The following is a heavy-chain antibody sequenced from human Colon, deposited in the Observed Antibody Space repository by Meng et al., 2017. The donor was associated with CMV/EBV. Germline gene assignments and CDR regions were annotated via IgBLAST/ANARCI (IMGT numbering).Heavy chain of an antibody. D-gene: IGHD2-8*01. CDR1: GFTFSNYW. J-gene: IGHJ4*02. CDR3: ARIFCTTTDCYYDY. CDR2: INPNANAN. V-gene: IGHV3-7*01. Sequence: GGSLRLSCAPSGFTFSNYWMSWVRQAPGEGLEWVANINPNANANYYVDSMKGRFTISRDNAKSSLFLQMASLRAEDTAVYYCARIFCTTTDCYYDYWGRGTLVTVSS.